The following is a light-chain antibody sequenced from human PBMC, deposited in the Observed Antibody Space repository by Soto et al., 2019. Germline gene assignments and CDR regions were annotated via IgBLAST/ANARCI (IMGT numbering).Light chain of an antibody. J-gene: IGKJ4*01. V-gene: IGKV1-39*01. CDR1: QPINKF. CDR3: QQSHSVPLT. CDR2: GAS. Sequence: DIQMTQSPSSLSASVGERVTITCRASQPINKFLNWFQHKPGEAPKRLIYGASILQDGVPSRFSGSGSGTDYTLTISGLQTEDFGTYYCQQSHSVPLTFGGGTKVDI.